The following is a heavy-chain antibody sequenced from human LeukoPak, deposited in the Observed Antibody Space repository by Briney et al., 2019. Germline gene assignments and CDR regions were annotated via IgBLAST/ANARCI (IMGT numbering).Heavy chain of an antibody. CDR2: IYYSGST. J-gene: IGHJ6*03. V-gene: IGHV4-59*01. Sequence: SQTLSLTCTVSGGSISSYYWSWIRQPPGKGLEWIGYIYYSGSTNYNPPLKSRVTISVDTSKNQFSLKLSSVTAADTAVYFCARTTEGGYTYDYFYYYYMDVWGKGTTVTISS. D-gene: IGHD5-18*01. CDR3: ARTTEGGYTYDYFYYYYMDV. CDR1: GGSISSYY.